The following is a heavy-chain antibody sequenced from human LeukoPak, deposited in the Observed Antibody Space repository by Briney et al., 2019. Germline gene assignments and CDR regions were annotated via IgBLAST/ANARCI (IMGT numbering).Heavy chain of an antibody. CDR1: GFTFSPYA. J-gene: IGHJ4*02. V-gene: IGHV3-23*01. Sequence: PGGSLRLSRAASGFTFSPYAMHWVRQAPGKGLECVSGISGSGGSTYYADSVKGRFTISRDNSKNTLYLQMNSLRAEDTAIYYCAKGCGGSCYSEFDYWGQGTLVTVSS. CDR3: AKGCGGSCYSEFDY. D-gene: IGHD2-15*01. CDR2: ISGSGGST.